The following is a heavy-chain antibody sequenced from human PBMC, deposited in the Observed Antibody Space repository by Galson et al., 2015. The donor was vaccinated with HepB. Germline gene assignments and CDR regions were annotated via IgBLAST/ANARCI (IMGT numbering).Heavy chain of an antibody. CDR1: GFTFSSYS. CDR3: ARDDCSSTSCYKYNWFDP. V-gene: IGHV3-48*01. Sequence: SLRLSCAASGFTFSSYSMNWVRQAPGKGLEWVSYISSSSSTIYYADSVKGRFTISRDNAKNSLYLQMNSLRAEDTAVYYCARDDCSSTSCYKYNWFDPWGQGTLVTVSS. D-gene: IGHD2-2*02. J-gene: IGHJ5*02. CDR2: ISSSSSTI.